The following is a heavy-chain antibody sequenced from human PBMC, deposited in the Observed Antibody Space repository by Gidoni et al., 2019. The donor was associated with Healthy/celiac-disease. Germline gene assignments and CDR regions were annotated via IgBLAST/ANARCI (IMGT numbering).Heavy chain of an antibody. V-gene: IGHV1-18*01. CDR1: GYTFTSYG. CDR2: ISAYNGNT. D-gene: IGHD6-13*01. CDR3: ARDRYLVRTKGDDDAFDI. Sequence: QVQLVQSGAEVKKPGASVKVSCKASGYTFTSYGISWVRQAPGQGLEWMGWISAYNGNTNYAQKLQGRVTMTTDTSTSTAYMELRSLRSDDTAVYYCARDRYLVRTKGDDDAFDIWGQGTMVTVSS. J-gene: IGHJ3*02.